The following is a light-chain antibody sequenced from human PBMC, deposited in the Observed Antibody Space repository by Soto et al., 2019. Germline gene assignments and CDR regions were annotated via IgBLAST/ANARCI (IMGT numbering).Light chain of an antibody. CDR3: QQRSNWPL. CDR2: DAS. V-gene: IGKV3-11*01. J-gene: IGKJ4*01. Sequence: ETVLTQSPATLSLSPGERATLSCRASQSISNSLAWYHHKPGQAPRLLIYDASNRATGIPARFSGSGSGTDFTLTISSLEPEDFAVYYCQQRSNWPLFGGGTKVEIE. CDR1: QSISNS.